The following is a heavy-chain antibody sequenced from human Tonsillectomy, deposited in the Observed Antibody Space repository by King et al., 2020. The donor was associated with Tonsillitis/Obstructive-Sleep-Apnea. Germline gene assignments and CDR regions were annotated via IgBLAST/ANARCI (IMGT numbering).Heavy chain of an antibody. D-gene: IGHD2/OR15-2a*01. Sequence: VQLQESGPGLVKPSETLSLTCTVSGGSISSYYWSWIRQPPGKGLEWIGYIYYSGSTNYNPSLKSRVTISVDTSKNHFSLKLSSVTAADTAVYYCARMEYRAGNAFDIWGQGTMVTVSS. CDR2: IYYSGST. CDR3: ARMEYRAGNAFDI. J-gene: IGHJ3*02. V-gene: IGHV4-59*01. CDR1: GGSISSYY.